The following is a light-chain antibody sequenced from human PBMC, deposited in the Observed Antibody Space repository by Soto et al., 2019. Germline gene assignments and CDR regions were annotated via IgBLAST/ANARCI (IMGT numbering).Light chain of an antibody. Sequence: QSALTQPRSASGSPGQSVTISCTGTSSDVGGYNYVSWYQQHPGKAPQLMIYEVTKRPSGVPDRFSGSKSGNTASLTVSGLQAEDEADYYCISYAGSNNFVFGTGTKVTVL. CDR1: SSDVGGYNY. J-gene: IGLJ1*01. CDR2: EVT. CDR3: ISYAGSNNFV. V-gene: IGLV2-8*01.